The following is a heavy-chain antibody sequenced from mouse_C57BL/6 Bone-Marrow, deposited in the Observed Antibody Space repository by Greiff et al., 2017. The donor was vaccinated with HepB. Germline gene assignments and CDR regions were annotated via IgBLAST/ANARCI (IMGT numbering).Heavy chain of an antibody. V-gene: IGHV1-81*01. Sequence: VKVVESGAELARPGASVKLSCKASGYTFTSYGISWVKQRTGQGLEWIGEIYPRSGNTYYNEKFKGKATLTADKSSSTAYMELRSLTSEDSAVYFCASFTRGWPYWGQGTSVTVSS. CDR2: IYPRSGNT. D-gene: IGHD2-3*01. J-gene: IGHJ4*01. CDR3: ASFTRGWPY. CDR1: GYTFTSYG.